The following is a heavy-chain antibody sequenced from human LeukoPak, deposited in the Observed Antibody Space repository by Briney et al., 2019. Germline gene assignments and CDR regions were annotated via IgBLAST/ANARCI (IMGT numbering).Heavy chain of an antibody. CDR2: INHSGST. Sequence: SETLSLTCAVYGGSFSGYYWSWIRQPPGKGLEWIGEINHSGSTNYNPSLKSRVTISVDTSKNQFSLKLSSVTAADTAVYYCARWNGALDVWGQGTTVTVSS. D-gene: IGHD1-1*01. J-gene: IGHJ6*02. CDR1: GGSFSGYY. V-gene: IGHV4-34*01. CDR3: ARWNGALDV.